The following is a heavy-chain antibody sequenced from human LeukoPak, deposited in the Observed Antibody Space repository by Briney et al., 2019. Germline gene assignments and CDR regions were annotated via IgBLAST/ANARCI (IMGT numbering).Heavy chain of an antibody. D-gene: IGHD2-8*02. V-gene: IGHV3-33*01. CDR1: GFTFGSYA. CDR3: VRDVGVGTGIYYYFDY. CDR2: VSYDGGNT. J-gene: IGHJ4*02. Sequence: GGSLRLSCAASGFTFGSYAMHWVRQAPGKGLEWVGLVSYDGGNTYYGDSVRGRFSISRDNSKNTVYLQMNSPRADDSAVYYCVRDVGVGTGIYYYFDYWGQRTLVTVSS.